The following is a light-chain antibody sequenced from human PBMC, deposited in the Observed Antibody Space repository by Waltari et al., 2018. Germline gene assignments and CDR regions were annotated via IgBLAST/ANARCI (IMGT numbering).Light chain of an antibody. CDR3: NSYTGSSSWV. CDR2: DVS. J-gene: IGLJ3*02. V-gene: IGLV2-14*01. CDR1: SSAVGFYNY. Sequence: QSALTQPASVSGSPGQSITISCTGTSSAVGFYNYVPWYQQHPGKAPKLIIYDVSERPSGVSDRFSGSKSGNTASLTISGLQAEDEADYYCNSYTGSSSWVFGGGTKLTVL.